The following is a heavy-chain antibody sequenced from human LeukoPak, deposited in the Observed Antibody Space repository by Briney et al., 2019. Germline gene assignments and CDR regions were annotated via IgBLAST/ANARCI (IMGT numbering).Heavy chain of an antibody. Sequence: GGSLRLSCAASGFSFTTNAMNWVRQAPGKGLEWVAGISDSGGITNYADSVKGRFTISRDNSKNTLYLQMNSLRAEDTAVYFCAKRGVVIRVILVGFHKEAYYFDSWGQGALVTVSS. CDR3: AKRGVVIRVILVGFHKEAYYFDS. CDR1: GFSFTTNA. J-gene: IGHJ4*02. D-gene: IGHD3-22*01. V-gene: IGHV3-23*01. CDR2: ISDSGGIT.